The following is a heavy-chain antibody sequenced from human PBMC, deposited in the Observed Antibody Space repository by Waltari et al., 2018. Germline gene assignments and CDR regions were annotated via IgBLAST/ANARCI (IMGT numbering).Heavy chain of an antibody. D-gene: IGHD6-13*01. CDR3: ARRAAAGTGYDAFDI. CDR2: IYHSGST. Sequence: QVQLQESGPGLVQPSGTLSLTCAVSGGSLSSSNWWSWVRQPPGKGLAWIGEIYHSGSTNYNPSRKSRVTISVDKSKNQFSLKLSSVTAADTAGYYCARRAAAGTGYDAFDIWGQGTMVTVSS. J-gene: IGHJ3*02. CDR1: GGSLSSSNW. V-gene: IGHV4-4*02.